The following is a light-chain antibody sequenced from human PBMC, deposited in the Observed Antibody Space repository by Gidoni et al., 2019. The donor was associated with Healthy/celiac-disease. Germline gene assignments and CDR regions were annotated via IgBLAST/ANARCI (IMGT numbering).Light chain of an antibody. CDR3: SSYTSSSPVV. Sequence: QSALTQPASASGSPGQSITISCTGTSSDVGGYNYVSWYQQHPGKAPKLMIYEVSNQPSGVSNRFSGSKSGNTASLTISGLQAEDEADYYCSSYTSSSPVVFGGGTKLTVL. CDR2: EVS. CDR1: SSDVGGYNY. J-gene: IGLJ2*01. V-gene: IGLV2-14*01.